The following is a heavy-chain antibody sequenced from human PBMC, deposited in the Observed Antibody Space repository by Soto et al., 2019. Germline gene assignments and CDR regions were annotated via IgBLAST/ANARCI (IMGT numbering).Heavy chain of an antibody. D-gene: IGHD6-6*01. CDR2: ISWNSGSI. CDR3: AKDEVAIRAGAALGAAFDI. J-gene: IGHJ3*02. CDR1: GFTFDDYA. V-gene: IGHV3-9*01. Sequence: GGSLRLSCAASGFTFDDYAMHWVRQAPGKGLEWVSGISWNSGSIGYADSVKGRFTISRDNAKNSLYLQMNSLRAEDTALYYCAKDEVAIRAGAALGAAFDIWGQGTMVTVSS.